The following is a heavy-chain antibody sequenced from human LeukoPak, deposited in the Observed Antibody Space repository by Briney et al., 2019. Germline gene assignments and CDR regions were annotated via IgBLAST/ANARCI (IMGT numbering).Heavy chain of an antibody. Sequence: SETLFLTCAVYGGSFSGYYWSWIRQPPGKGLEWIGEINHSGSTNYDPSLKSRVTISVDTSKNQFSLKLSSVTAADTAVYYCARGSSGWYQSFNWFDPWGQGTLVTVSS. CDR2: INHSGST. V-gene: IGHV4-34*01. D-gene: IGHD6-19*01. CDR1: GGSFSGYY. J-gene: IGHJ5*02. CDR3: ARGSSGWYQSFNWFDP.